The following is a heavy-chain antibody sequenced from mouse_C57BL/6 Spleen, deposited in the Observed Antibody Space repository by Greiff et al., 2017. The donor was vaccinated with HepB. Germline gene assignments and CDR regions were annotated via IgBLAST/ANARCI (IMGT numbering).Heavy chain of an antibody. Sequence: QVTLKESGPGLVAPSQRLSITCTVSGFSFTSYAISWVRQPPGKGLEWLGVIWSGGGTNYNSALKSRLSNSKDNSKKQAFLKMNSMQTDDATRYYCAITQDYFDYWGQGTTLTVSS. V-gene: IGHV2-9-1*01. J-gene: IGHJ2*01. CDR3: AITQDYFDY. CDR1: GFSFTSYA. CDR2: IWSGGGT.